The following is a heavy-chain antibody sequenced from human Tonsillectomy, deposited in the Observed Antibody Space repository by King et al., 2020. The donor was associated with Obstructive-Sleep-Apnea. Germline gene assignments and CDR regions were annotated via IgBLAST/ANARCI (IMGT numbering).Heavy chain of an antibody. CDR3: TSALYDSPSLDAFDI. Sequence: VQLVESGGGLVQPGGSLKLSCAAPGFTFSGSAMHWVRQASGKGLEWVGRIRSKANSYATAYAASVKGRFTISRDDSKNTAYLQMNSLKTEDTAVYYCTSALYDSPSLDAFDIWGQGTMVTVSS. D-gene: IGHD3-22*01. CDR1: GFTFSGSA. V-gene: IGHV3-73*02. CDR2: IRSKANSYAT. J-gene: IGHJ3*02.